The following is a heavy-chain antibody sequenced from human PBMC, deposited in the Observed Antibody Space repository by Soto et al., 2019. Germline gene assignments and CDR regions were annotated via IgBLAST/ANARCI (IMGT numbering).Heavy chain of an antibody. CDR1: GGSISSSSYY. J-gene: IGHJ4*02. D-gene: IGHD3-22*01. CDR3: ARPDYYDSSGYYSDY. V-gene: IGHV4-39*01. Sequence: QLQLQESGPGLVKPSETLSLTCTVSGGSISSSSYYWGWIRQPPGKGLEWIGSIYYSGSTYYNPSLKSRVTISVDTSKNQFSLKLSSVTAADTAVYYCARPDYYDSSGYYSDYWGQGTLVTVSS. CDR2: IYYSGST.